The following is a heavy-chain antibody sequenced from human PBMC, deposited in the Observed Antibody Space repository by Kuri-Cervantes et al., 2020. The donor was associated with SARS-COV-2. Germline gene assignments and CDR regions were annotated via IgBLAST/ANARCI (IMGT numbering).Heavy chain of an antibody. CDR3: ARDRGIVVVPAEGYFDY. D-gene: IGHD2-2*01. CDR2: ITTGGDTP. J-gene: IGHJ4*02. CDR1: GSTFINYA. V-gene: IGHV3-23*01. Sequence: GGSLRLSCAASGSTFINYAMIWIRQSPGKGLEWVSGITTGGDTPFYAGSVRGRFTISRDNSKNTLYLQMNSLRAEDTAVYYCARDRGIVVVPAEGYFDYWGQGTLVTVSS.